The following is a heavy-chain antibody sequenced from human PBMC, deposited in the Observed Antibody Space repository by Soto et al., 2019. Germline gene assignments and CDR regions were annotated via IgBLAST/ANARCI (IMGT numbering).Heavy chain of an antibody. J-gene: IGHJ4*01. CDR3: ANRITVCGLLSPPLEP. V-gene: IGHV4-34*02. CDR1: GGSVNGYY. D-gene: IGHD1-20*01. Sequence: QVHLQQWGAGLLKPSETLSLTCAVYGGSVNGYYWNWIHQPPGKGLEWIGEINHTGGTHYNTSLKSGVTMSVDTVKNQFSGMLSSVAAAEKAIYYCANRITVCGLLSPPLEPWGKGTQVTVSS. CDR2: INHTGGT.